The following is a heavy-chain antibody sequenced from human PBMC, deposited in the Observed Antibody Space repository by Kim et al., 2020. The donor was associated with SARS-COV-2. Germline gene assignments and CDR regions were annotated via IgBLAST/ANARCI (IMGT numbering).Heavy chain of an antibody. CDR1: GYTFTGYY. J-gene: IGHJ4*02. Sequence: ASVKVSCKASGYTFTGYYMHWVRQAPGQGLEWMGWINPNSGGTNYAQKFQGRVTMTRDTSISTAYMELSRLRSDDTAVYYCARDFSEGGYFLTPLDYWGQGTLVTVSS. V-gene: IGHV1-2*02. CDR2: INPNSGGT. CDR3: ARDFSEGGYFLTPLDY. D-gene: IGHD3-22*01.